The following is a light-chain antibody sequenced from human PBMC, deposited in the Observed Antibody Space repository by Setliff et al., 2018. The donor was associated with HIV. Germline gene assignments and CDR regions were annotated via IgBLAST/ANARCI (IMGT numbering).Light chain of an antibody. V-gene: IGLV1-44*01. J-gene: IGLJ1*01. CDR1: SSNIGSNT. Sequence: QSALTQPPSASGTPRQRVTISCSGSSSNIGSNTVNWYQQLPGTAPKLLIHSDNQRPSGVPDRFSASKSGTSASLAISGLQSEDEADYYCAAWDDSLNAYVFGTGTKVTVL. CDR3: AAWDDSLNAYV. CDR2: SDN.